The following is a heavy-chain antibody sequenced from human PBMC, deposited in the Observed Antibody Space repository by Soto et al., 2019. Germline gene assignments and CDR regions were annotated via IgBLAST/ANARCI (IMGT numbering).Heavy chain of an antibody. V-gene: IGHV1-69*14. CDR1: GATFSSYA. J-gene: IGHJ4*02. CDR2: IVPTVDTS. Sequence: QVQLVQSGAEVRQPASSVKVSCKTSGATFSSYAITWVRQAPGQGLEWMGGIVPTVDTSTYAQKFQGRVTITADKLSNTVYRERSNLRADDTAVDYCVRVVAITGDPNNWGQGTLVTVSS. CDR3: VRVVAITGDPNN. D-gene: IGHD1-1*01.